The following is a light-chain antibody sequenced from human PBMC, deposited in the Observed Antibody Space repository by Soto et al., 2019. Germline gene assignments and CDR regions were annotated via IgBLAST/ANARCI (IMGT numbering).Light chain of an antibody. CDR2: DTT. Sequence: QSVLTQPPSVSAAPGQKVTISCSGSSSNIGNNFVSWYQQLPGTAPKLLIYDTTQRPSGIPDRFSGSKSGTSATLGITGLQTGDEADYFCGTWDSSLSAVVFGGGTKVTVL. CDR1: SSNIGNNF. J-gene: IGLJ2*01. CDR3: GTWDSSLSAVV. V-gene: IGLV1-51*01.